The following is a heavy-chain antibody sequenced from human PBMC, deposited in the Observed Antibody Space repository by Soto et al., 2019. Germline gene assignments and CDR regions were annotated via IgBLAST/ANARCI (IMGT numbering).Heavy chain of an antibody. CDR2: IYYSGST. J-gene: IGHJ2*01. Sequence: QVQLQESGPGLVKPSQTLSLTCTVSGGSISSGGYYWSWIRQHPGKGLEWIGYIYYSGSTYYNPSLKSRVTISVDTSKNPFSLKLSSVTAADTAGYYCARVTTVVTPYFDLWGRGTLVTVSS. D-gene: IGHD2-21*02. V-gene: IGHV4-31*03. CDR1: GGSISSGGYY. CDR3: ARVTTVVTPYFDL.